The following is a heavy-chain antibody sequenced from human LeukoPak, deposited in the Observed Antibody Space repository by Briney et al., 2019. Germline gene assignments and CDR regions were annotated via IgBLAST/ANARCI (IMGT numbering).Heavy chain of an antibody. Sequence: GGSLRLSCAASGFIFSNFEMNWVRQAPGKGLEWVSHISHTGDIKYADSVKSRFTISRDNSKNSQYLQMTSLRAEDTAVYYCARSSGSYRPFDSWGQGILVTVSS. J-gene: IGHJ5*01. CDR1: GFIFSNFE. CDR3: ARSSGSYRPFDS. CDR2: ISHTGDI. V-gene: IGHV3-48*03. D-gene: IGHD3-22*01.